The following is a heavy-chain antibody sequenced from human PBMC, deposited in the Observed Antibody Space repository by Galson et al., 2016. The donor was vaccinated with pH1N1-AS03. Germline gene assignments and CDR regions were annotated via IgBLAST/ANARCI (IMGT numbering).Heavy chain of an antibody. CDR2: IYHADSRT. D-gene: IGHD5/OR15-5a*01. J-gene: IGHJ4*02. V-gene: IGHV5-51*01. CDR3: ARLPLIPVSSTLLDY. Sequence: QSGAEVKKPGESLKISCKGSGYIFTNYWIVWVRQMPGKGLEWMGSIYHADSRTTYSPSFQGQVTISVDKSINTAYLQWTSLKASDTAMYFCARLPLIPVSSTLLDYWGQGTLVTVSS. CDR1: GYIFTNYW.